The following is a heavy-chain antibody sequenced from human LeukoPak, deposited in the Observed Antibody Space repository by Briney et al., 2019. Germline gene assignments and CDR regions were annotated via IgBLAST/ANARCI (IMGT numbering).Heavy chain of an antibody. CDR2: IYHSGST. CDR1: GSSISSGYY. Sequence: PSETLSLTCTVSGSSISSGYYWGWIRQPPGKGLEWIGSIYHSGSTYYNPSLKSRVTISVDTSKNQFSLKLSSVTAADTAVYYCARVSGWNPLEAAHLDYWGQGTLVTVSS. CDR3: ARVSGWNPLEAAHLDY. D-gene: IGHD6-19*01. V-gene: IGHV4-38-2*02. J-gene: IGHJ4*02.